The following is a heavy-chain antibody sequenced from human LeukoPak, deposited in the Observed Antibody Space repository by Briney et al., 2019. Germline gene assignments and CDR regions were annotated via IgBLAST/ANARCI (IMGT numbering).Heavy chain of an antibody. Sequence: SETLSLTCTVSGGSISSGSYYWSWIRQPAGKGLEWIGRIYTSGSTNYNPSLKSRVTISVDTSKNQFSLKLSSVTAADTAVYYCARSQGAWLKDYFDYWGQGTLVTVSS. J-gene: IGHJ4*02. CDR3: ARSQGAWLKDYFDY. CDR2: IYTSGST. CDR1: GGSISSGSYY. V-gene: IGHV4-61*02. D-gene: IGHD6-19*01.